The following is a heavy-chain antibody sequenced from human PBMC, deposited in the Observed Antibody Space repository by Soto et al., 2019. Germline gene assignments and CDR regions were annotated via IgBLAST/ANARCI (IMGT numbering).Heavy chain of an antibody. D-gene: IGHD3-10*01. Sequence: ASVRVSCKASGYTSTSYDINWVRQATGQGLEWMGWMNPNSGNTGYAQKFQGRVTMTRNTSISTAYMELSSLRSEDTAVYYCARGFGELLNHNFDYWGQGTLVTVSS. CDR2: MNPNSGNT. J-gene: IGHJ4*02. V-gene: IGHV1-8*01. CDR3: ARGFGELLNHNFDY. CDR1: GYTSTSYD.